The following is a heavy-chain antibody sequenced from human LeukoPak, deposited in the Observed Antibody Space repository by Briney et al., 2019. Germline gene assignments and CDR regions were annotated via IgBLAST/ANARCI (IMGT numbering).Heavy chain of an antibody. CDR2: MNPNSGNT. CDR1: GYTFTSYD. D-gene: IGHD6-13*01. J-gene: IGHJ4*02. CDR3: ASGIAAAGRGTDY. Sequence: ASVKVSCKASGYTFTSYDINLVRQATGQGLEWMGWMNPNSGNTGYAQKFQGRVTMTRNTSISTAYTELSSLRSEDTAVYYCASGIAAAGRGTDYWGQGTLVTVSS. V-gene: IGHV1-8*01.